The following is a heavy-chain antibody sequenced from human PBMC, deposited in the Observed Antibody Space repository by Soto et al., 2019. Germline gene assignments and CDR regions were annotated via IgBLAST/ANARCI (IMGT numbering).Heavy chain of an antibody. CDR2: MNPNCGST. D-gene: IGHD3-9*01. V-gene: IGHV1-46*01. J-gene: IGHJ4*02. CDR1: GYTFSSYY. CDR3: ARGLGLGDC. Sequence: QVQLVQSGAEVKKPGASVKVSCKASGYTFSSYYIHWVRQAPGQGLEWIGIMNPNCGSTNYAQNFKGRITVTRDTSTATVYMDLSALTSDDTDMYYCARGLGLGDCWGQGTLVTVSS.